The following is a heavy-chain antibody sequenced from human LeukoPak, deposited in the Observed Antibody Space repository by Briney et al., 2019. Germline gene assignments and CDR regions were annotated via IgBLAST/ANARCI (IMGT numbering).Heavy chain of an antibody. CDR3: SRDSRIAMAGQDS. D-gene: IGHD6-19*01. CDR2: IKEDGSEK. J-gene: IGHJ4*02. Sequence: GGYLRLSCAASGFPFSSYWMSWVRQAPGKGLEWVANIKEDGSEKYYVDSVKGRFTISRDNSKNSVYLQMNSLRAEDTAVYYCSRDSRIAMAGQDSWGQGTLVTVSS. V-gene: IGHV3-7*01. CDR1: GFPFSSYW.